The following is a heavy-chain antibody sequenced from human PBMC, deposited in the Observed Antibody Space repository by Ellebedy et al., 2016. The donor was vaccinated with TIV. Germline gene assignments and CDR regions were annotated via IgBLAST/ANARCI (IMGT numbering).Heavy chain of an antibody. Sequence: PGGSLRLSCAASGSTFSTYSMNWVRQAPGKGLEWVSSISGSGNLAYYAESGKGRFTISRDNSKNMLFLQINTLRVEDTAVYYCGKGRGGRYYGMDVWGQGTTVTVSS. CDR3: GKGRGGRYYGMDV. CDR1: GSTFSTYS. D-gene: IGHD3-9*01. J-gene: IGHJ6*02. V-gene: IGHV3-23*01. CDR2: ISGSGNLA.